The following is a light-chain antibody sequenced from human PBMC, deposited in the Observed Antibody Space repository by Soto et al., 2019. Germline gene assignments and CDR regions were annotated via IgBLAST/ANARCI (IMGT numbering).Light chain of an antibody. CDR3: QQSYITTPA. Sequence: DIVMTQSPDSLAVSLGERATINCKSSQSDLYISNNKNYLAWYQQKPGQPPKLHIYWASTRDSGVPDRFSGSGSGTEFTFCFSSLQSLDGIGDYCQQSYITTPAFGGWTKMKIK. CDR1: QSDLYISNNKNY. CDR2: WAS. J-gene: IGKJ4*01. V-gene: IGKV4-1*01.